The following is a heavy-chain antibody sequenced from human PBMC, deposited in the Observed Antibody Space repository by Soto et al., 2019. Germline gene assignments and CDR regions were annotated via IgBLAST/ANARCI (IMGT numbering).Heavy chain of an antibody. CDR2: INSDESST. CDR3: AREYSSGWYPRAFDV. Sequence: GGSLRLSCAASGFTFGSYWMHWVRQAPGKGLVWVSHINSDESSTTYADSVKGRFTISRDNAKNTLYLQMNSLRAEDTAVYYCAREYSSGWYPRAFDVWGQGTTVTVSS. CDR1: GFTFGSYW. D-gene: IGHD6-19*01. J-gene: IGHJ6*02. V-gene: IGHV3-74*01.